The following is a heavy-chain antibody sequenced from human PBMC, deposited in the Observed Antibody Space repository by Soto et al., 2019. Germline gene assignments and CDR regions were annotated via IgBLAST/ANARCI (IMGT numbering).Heavy chain of an antibody. D-gene: IGHD6-13*01. V-gene: IGHV3-72*01. J-gene: IGHJ4*02. CDR1: GFTFSDHY. CDR2: TRNKANSYTT. Sequence: EVQLVESGGGLVQPGGSLRLSCAASGFTFSDHYMDWVRQAPGKGLEWVGRTRNKANSYTTEYAASVKGRFTISRDDSKNSLYLQMNSLKTEDTAVYYCARVHSWPLYFDYWGQGTLVTVSS. CDR3: ARVHSWPLYFDY.